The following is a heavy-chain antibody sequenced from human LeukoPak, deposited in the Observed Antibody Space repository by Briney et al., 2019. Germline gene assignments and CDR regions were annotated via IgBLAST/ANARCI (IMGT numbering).Heavy chain of an antibody. D-gene: IGHD3-22*01. J-gene: IGHJ6*03. CDR3: ARDPHYYDSSGPVGLDRYYYYYYYIDG. V-gene: IGHV3-74*01. Sequence: GGSLRLSCAASGFTFSSYWMHWVRQAPGKGLVWVSRINSDGSSTSYAASVKGRFTTSRDNAKNTLYLQMDSLRAEDTAVYCCARDPHYYDSSGPVGLDRYYYYYYYIDGWGKGTTVTVS. CDR1: GFTFSSYW. CDR2: INSDGSST.